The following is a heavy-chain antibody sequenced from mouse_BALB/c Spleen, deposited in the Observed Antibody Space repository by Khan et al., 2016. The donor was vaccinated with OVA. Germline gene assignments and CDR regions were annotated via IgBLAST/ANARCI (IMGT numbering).Heavy chain of an antibody. CDR2: INPHIGET. D-gene: IGHD1-1*01. V-gene: IGHV1-20*02. Sequence: DVQLQESGPELVKPGASVKISCKASGYSFTGYFMNWVMQRHGKSLEWIGRINPHIGETFYNQKFQGKATLTVDEYSSTAHMALRSLASEDSAVYYCARIYRSDFDYWGQGTTLTVSS. CDR3: ARIYRSDFDY. J-gene: IGHJ2*01. CDR1: GYSFTGYF.